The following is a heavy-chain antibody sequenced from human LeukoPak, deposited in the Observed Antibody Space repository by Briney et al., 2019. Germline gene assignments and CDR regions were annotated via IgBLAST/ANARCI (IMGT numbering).Heavy chain of an antibody. CDR2: IYYSGST. CDR3: ARRTTNPVGAIDY. Sequence: SETLSLTCTVSGGSISSSNDYWDWIRQPPGTGLEWIGSIYYSGSTYYNPSLKSRVTISVDTSKIQFPLKLSSVTAADTAVYYCARRTTNPVGAIDYWGQGTLVTVSS. CDR1: GGSISSSNDY. J-gene: IGHJ4*02. V-gene: IGHV4-39*01. D-gene: IGHD1-26*01.